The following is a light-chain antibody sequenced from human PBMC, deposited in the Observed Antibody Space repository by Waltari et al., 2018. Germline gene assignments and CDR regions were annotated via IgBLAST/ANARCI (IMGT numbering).Light chain of an antibody. Sequence: DIQMTQSPSSLSASVGDRVTFICRASQSLSWFLNWYQQKPGMAPKLLIQCASHLQSGVPSRFSGSGSGTDFTLTINSLQPADFATYYCQQTYSAPYTFGQGTKLDIK. CDR2: CAS. CDR1: QSLSWF. CDR3: QQTYSAPYT. J-gene: IGKJ2*01. V-gene: IGKV1-39*01.